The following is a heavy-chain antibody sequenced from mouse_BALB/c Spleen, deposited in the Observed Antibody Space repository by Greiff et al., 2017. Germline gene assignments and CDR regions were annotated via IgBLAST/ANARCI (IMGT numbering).Heavy chain of an antibody. CDR1: GFTFSSFG. V-gene: IGHV5-17*02. Sequence: EVKVVESGGGLVKPGGSLKLSCAASGFTFSSFGMHWVRQAPEKGLEWVAYISSGSSTNYYADTVKGRFTISRDNPKNTLFLQMTSLRSEDTAMYYCARGGNARDYYAMDYWGQGTSVTVSA. CDR3: ARGGNARDYYAMDY. D-gene: IGHD2-1*01. CDR2: ISSGSSTN. J-gene: IGHJ4*01.